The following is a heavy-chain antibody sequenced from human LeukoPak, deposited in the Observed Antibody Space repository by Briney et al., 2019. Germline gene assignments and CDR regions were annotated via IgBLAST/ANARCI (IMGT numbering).Heavy chain of an antibody. J-gene: IGHJ4*02. CDR3: ASPSHLRYFDWLPFHFDY. CDR1: GFTFSSYW. D-gene: IGHD3-9*01. Sequence: GGSLRLSCAASGFTFSSYWMSWVRQAPGKGLEWVANIKQDGSEKYYVDSVKGRFTISRDNAKNSLYLQMNSLRAEDTAVYYCASPSHLRYFDWLPFHFDYWGQGTLVTVSS. V-gene: IGHV3-7*01. CDR2: IKQDGSEK.